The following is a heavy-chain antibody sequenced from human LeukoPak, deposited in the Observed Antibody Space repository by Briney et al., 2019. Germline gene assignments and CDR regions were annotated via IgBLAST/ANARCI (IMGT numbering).Heavy chain of an antibody. CDR3: ARDDAVTTSSPFDY. D-gene: IGHD4-17*01. CDR1: GFTVSSNE. V-gene: IGHV3-38-3*01. J-gene: IGHJ4*02. CDR2: ISGGST. Sequence: GALILSCAASGFTVSSNEMSRVRPAPGKGLEWVSSISGGSTYYADSVKGRFTISRDNSKNTLFLQMNSLRAEDTAVYYCARDDAVTTSSPFDYWGQGTLVTVSS.